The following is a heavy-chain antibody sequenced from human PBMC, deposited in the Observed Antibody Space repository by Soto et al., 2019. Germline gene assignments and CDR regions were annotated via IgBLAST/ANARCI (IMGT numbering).Heavy chain of an antibody. Sequence: QVQLQQWGAGLLKPSQTLSLTCAVYGGSFSGYYWSWIRQPPGKGLEWTGEINHSGSTNYNPSLRSRVTISVDTSKNQLSLKLSSVTAADTAVYYCAGGGGDYGPAYFDYWGQGSLVSVSS. CDR3: AGGGGDYGPAYFDY. CDR2: INHSGST. D-gene: IGHD4-17*01. J-gene: IGHJ4*02. CDR1: GGSFSGYY. V-gene: IGHV4-34*01.